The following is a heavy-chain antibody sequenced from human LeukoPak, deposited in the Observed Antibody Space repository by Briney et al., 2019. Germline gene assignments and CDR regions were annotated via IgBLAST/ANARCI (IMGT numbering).Heavy chain of an antibody. CDR1: GFTFSSYA. CDR2: ISSSSSYI. Sequence: GGSLRLSCAASGFTFSSYAMSWVRQAPGRGLEWVSSISSSSSYIYYADSVKGRFTISRDNAKNSLSLQMNSLRAEDTAVYYCARDSASGWFFDYWGQGTLVTVSS. J-gene: IGHJ4*02. CDR3: ARDSASGWFFDY. V-gene: IGHV3-21*01. D-gene: IGHD6-19*01.